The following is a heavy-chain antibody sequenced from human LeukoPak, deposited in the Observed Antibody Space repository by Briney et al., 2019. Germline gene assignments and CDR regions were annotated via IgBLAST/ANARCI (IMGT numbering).Heavy chain of an antibody. V-gene: IGHV4-34*01. J-gene: IGHJ3*02. D-gene: IGHD2-15*01. CDR1: GGSLSGVF. CDR3: ARGYRRVVAATFRPERAFDI. Sequence: SETLSLTCAVYGGSLSGVFWSWVRQSPGKGRGWIGEINHSGSTNYNPTLNSRVTISVDTSKNRFSLQLSSVIAADTAIYYCARGYRRVVAATFRPERAFDIWGQGTMVTVSS. CDR2: INHSGST.